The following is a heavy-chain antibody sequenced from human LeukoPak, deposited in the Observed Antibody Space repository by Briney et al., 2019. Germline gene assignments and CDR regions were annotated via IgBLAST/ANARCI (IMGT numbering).Heavy chain of an antibody. CDR1: GFTFSNAW. D-gene: IGHD2-15*01. CDR2: IKRKTDGGTT. V-gene: IGHV3-15*01. J-gene: IGHJ4*02. CDR3: TTDPSVLVVGY. Sequence: GGSLRLSCAASGFTFSNAWMNWVRQAPGKGLEWVGRIKRKTDGGTTEYAAPVQGRFTISRDDSTNALYLQMNSLKTEDTAVYYCTTDPSVLVVGYWGQGTLVTVSS.